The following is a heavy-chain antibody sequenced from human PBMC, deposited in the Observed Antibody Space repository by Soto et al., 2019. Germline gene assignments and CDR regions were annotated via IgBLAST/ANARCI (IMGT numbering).Heavy chain of an antibody. CDR2: LYYSGST. Sequence: SETLSLTCSVSGGSISSYYWNWIRQSPGKGLEWIGNLYYSGSTNYNPSLKSRVTISVDTSKNQLSLKLSSVTAADTAMYYCAREFCTSSRCYGLDYWGLGTLVTVSS. CDR3: AREFCTSSRCYGLDY. J-gene: IGHJ4*02. V-gene: IGHV4-59*01. D-gene: IGHD2-2*01. CDR1: GGSISSYY.